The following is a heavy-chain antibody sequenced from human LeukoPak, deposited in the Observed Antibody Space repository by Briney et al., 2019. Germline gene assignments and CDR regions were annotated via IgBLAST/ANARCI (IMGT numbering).Heavy chain of an antibody. V-gene: IGHV1-2*02. CDR1: GYTITGYY. D-gene: IGHD6-13*01. CDR2: INPKTGGT. J-gene: IGHJ4*02. CDR3: ARMGIAAAGSLDY. Sequence: GASVKVSCKAFGYTITGYYIHWVRQAPGQGLEWMGWINPKTGGTNYAQSFQGRVTMTRDTSIYTAYMELSSLTSDDTAVYYCARMGIAAAGSLDYWGQGNPVTVSS.